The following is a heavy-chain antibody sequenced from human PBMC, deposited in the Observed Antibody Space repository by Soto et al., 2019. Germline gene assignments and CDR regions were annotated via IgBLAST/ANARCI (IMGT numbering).Heavy chain of an antibody. CDR1: GGTFSSYA. J-gene: IGHJ4*02. D-gene: IGHD1-26*01. Sequence: QVQLVQSGAEVKKPGSSVKVSCKASGGTFSSYAISWVRQAPGQGLEWMGGIIPTFGTATYAQKFQGRVTITADESTSSGDSELSSLRSEDTAVYYCATQKTWDREGLNYYSDYWGQRTLVTVSS. V-gene: IGHV1-69*01. CDR3: ATQKTWDREGLNYYSDY. CDR2: IIPTFGTA.